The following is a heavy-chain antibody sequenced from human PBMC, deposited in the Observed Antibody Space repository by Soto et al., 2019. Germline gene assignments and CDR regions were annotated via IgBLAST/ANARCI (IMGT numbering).Heavy chain of an antibody. V-gene: IGHV4-59*12. CDR2: IYYSGST. CDR3: ARDRLDYYDSSGYYPGDYYYGMDV. D-gene: IGHD3-22*01. J-gene: IGHJ6*02. CDR1: GGSISSYY. Sequence: SETLSLTCTVSGGSISSYYWSWIRQPPGKGLEWIGYIYYSGSTNYNPSLKSRVTISVDKSKNQFSLKLSSVTAADTAVYYCARDRLDYYDSSGYYPGDYYYGMDVWGQGTTVTVSS.